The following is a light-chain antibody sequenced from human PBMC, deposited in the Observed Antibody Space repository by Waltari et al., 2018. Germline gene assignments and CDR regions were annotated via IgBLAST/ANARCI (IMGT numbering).Light chain of an antibody. J-gene: IGKJ1*01. CDR3: QQYETLPAT. CDR2: DAS. V-gene: IGKV3-20*01. CDR1: QSIRKN. Sequence: DIVLTQSPGTLSVSPGARATLTCRASQSIRKNLDWYQQKPGQAPKLLIYDASSLENGVPYRFSGSGFGTDFTLTISRLEPEDFAVYYCQQYETLPATFGQGTKVEIK.